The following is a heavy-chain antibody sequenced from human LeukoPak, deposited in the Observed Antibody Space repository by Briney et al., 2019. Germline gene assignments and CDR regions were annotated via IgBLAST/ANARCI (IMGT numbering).Heavy chain of an antibody. V-gene: IGHV1-69*05. CDR2: IIPIFGTA. D-gene: IGHD2-2*01. J-gene: IGHJ4*02. CDR1: GGTFSSYA. CDR3: ARTSSALGYCSSTSCRRGPFDY. Sequence: ASVKVSCKASGGTFSSYAISWVRQAPGQGLEWMGGIIPIFGTANYAQKFQGRVTITTDESTSTAYMELSSLRSEDTAVYYCARTSSALGYCSSTSCRRGPFDYWGQGTLVTVSS.